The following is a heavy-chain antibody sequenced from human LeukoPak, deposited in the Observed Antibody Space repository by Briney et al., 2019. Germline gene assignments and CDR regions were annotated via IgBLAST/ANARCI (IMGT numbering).Heavy chain of an antibody. D-gene: IGHD1-26*01. J-gene: IGHJ4*02. CDR3: ARAISGSYYDY. CDR1: GYTLTDYY. V-gene: IGHV1-2*02. CDR2: INPNSGGT. Sequence: GASVKVSCKASGYTLTDYYMHWVRQAPGQGLEWMGWINPNSGGTNYAQKFQGRVTMTRDTSISTAYMELSRLRSDDAAVYYCARAISGSYYDYWGQGTLVAVSS.